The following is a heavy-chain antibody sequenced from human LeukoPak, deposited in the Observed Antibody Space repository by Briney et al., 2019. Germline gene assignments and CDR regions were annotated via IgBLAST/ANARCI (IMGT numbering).Heavy chain of an antibody. J-gene: IGHJ3*02. CDR2: XNPNSGNT. CDR3: ARGRGYSYGYGRVNDAFDI. D-gene: IGHD5-18*01. Sequence: XREGMGXXNPNSGNTGYAQKFQGRVTMTRNTSISTAYMELSSLRSEDTAVYYCARGRGYSYGYGRVNDAFDIWGQGTMVTVSS. V-gene: IGHV1-8*01.